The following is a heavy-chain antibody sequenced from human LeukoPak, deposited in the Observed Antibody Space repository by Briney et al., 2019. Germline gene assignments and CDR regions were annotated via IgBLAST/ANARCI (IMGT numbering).Heavy chain of an antibody. CDR2: ISHSGST. CDR1: GASINSGGYS. CDR3: ARQGYCSGTSCYAGGDWFDP. Sequence: SETLSLTCGVSGASINSGGYSWSWIRQPPGKGPEWTGHISHSGSTYYNPSLKSRVTISVDRSKNQFSLKLTSVTAADTAVYYCARQGYCSGTSCYAGGDWFDPWGQGTLVTVSS. V-gene: IGHV4-30-2*01. D-gene: IGHD2-2*01. J-gene: IGHJ5*02.